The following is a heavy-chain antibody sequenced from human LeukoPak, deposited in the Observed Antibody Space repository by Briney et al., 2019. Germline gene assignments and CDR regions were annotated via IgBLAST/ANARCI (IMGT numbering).Heavy chain of an antibody. J-gene: IGHJ6*03. Sequence: PSETLSLTCTVSGGSISSYYWSWIRQPPGKGLERIGYIYYSGSTNYNPSLKSRVTISVDTSKHQFSLKLSSVTAADTAVCYCARELRFSSYYYFMDVWGKGTTVTVSS. CDR1: GGSISSYY. V-gene: IGHV4-59*01. CDR2: IYYSGST. CDR3: ARELRFSSYYYFMDV. D-gene: IGHD3-3*01.